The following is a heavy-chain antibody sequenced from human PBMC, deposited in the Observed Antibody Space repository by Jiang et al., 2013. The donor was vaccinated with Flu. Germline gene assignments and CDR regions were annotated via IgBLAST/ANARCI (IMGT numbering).Heavy chain of an antibody. D-gene: IGHD2-2*01. CDR1: GDXVSSNSAA. V-gene: IGHV6-1*01. CDR3: ARDDLRYCSSTSCDENYYYYMDV. CDR2: TYYRSKWYN. Sequence: SQTLSLTCAISGDXVSSNSAAWNWIRQSPSRGLEWLGRTYYRSKWYNDYAVSVKSRITINPDTSKNQFSLQLNSVTPEDTAVYYCARDDLRYCSSTSCDENYYYYMDVWGKGTTVTVSS. J-gene: IGHJ6*03.